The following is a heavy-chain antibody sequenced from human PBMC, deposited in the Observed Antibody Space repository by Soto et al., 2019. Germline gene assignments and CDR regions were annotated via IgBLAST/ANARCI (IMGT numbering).Heavy chain of an antibody. CDR3: ARDLKVAATHRWFDP. J-gene: IGHJ5*02. V-gene: IGHV4-30-4*02. D-gene: IGHD2-15*01. CDR2: IYYSGST. CDR1: GDSVSSGDYY. Sequence: PSDTLSLTCTFSGDSVSSGDYYLSWIRQPPGKGLEWIGYIYYSGSTYYNPSLKSRVTISVDTSKNQFSLKLSSVTAADTAVYYCARDLKVAATHRWFDPWGQGTLVTVSS.